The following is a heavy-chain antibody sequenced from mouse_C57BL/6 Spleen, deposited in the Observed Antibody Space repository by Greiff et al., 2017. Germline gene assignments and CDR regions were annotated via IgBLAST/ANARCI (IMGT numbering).Heavy chain of an antibody. CDR3: ARGWGDY. Sequence: EVQLVESEGGLVQPGSSMKLSCTASGFTFSDYYMAWVRQVPEKGLEWVANINYDGSSTYYLDSLKSRFIISRDHAKNILYLQMSSLKSEDTATYYCARGWGDYWGQGTTLTVSS. D-gene: IGHD4-1*01. J-gene: IGHJ2*01. CDR2: INYDGSST. V-gene: IGHV5-16*01. CDR1: GFTFSDYY.